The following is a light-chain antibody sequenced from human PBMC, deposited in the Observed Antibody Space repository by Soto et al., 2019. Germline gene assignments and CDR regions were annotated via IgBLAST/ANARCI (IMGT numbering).Light chain of an antibody. CDR2: WAS. J-gene: IGKJ1*01. V-gene: IGKV4-1*01. Sequence: DIVMTQSPDCLAVSLGERATINCKSSQSILYSSNNKNYLAWYQQKPGQPPKLLIYWASTRESGVPDRFSGSGSGTDFTLTISSLQAEDVAVYYCQQYYSPWTFGQGIKVEIK. CDR1: QSILYSSNNKNY. CDR3: QQYYSPWT.